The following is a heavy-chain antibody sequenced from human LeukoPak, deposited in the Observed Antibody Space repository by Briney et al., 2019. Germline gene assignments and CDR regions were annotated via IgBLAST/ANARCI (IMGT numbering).Heavy chain of an antibody. Sequence: SEALSLTCAVSGDSVTSSNGWCWVRQPPGKGLEWIGEIYHSGATNYNPSLKSRVTISLDKSKDQLSLKLTSVTAADTAVYYCGRVSAAAGTGQFDYWGQGTLVTVSS. CDR2: IYHSGAT. CDR3: GRVSAAAGTGQFDY. CDR1: GDSVTSSNG. D-gene: IGHD6-13*01. V-gene: IGHV4-4*02. J-gene: IGHJ4*02.